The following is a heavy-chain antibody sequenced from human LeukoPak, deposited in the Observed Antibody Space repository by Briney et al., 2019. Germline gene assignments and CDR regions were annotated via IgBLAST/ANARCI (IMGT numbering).Heavy chain of an antibody. J-gene: IGHJ4*02. Sequence: PGGSLRLSCAASGFTFSSYAMHWVRQAPGKGLEWVAVISYDGSNKYYADSVKGRFTISRDNAKNSLYLQMNSLRAEDTAVYYCARDVNTVTTRFDYWGQGTLVTVSS. D-gene: IGHD4-17*01. CDR1: GFTFSSYA. CDR2: ISYDGSNK. V-gene: IGHV3-30*04. CDR3: ARDVNTVTTRFDY.